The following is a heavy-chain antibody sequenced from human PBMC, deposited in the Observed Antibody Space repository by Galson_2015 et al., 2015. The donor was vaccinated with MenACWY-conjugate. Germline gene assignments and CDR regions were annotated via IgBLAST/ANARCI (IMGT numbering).Heavy chain of an antibody. CDR2: IGTAGDP. J-gene: IGHJ2*01. V-gene: IGHV3-13*05. CDR3: ARGEGATITRDYWHFEL. CDR1: GFTFSSYD. Sequence: SLRLSCAASGFTFSSYDMHWVRQATGKGLEWVSAIGTAGDPYYPGSVKGRFTISRENAKNSLYLQMNSLRAGDTAVYYCARGEGATITRDYWHFELWGRGTLVTVSS. D-gene: IGHD5-12*01.